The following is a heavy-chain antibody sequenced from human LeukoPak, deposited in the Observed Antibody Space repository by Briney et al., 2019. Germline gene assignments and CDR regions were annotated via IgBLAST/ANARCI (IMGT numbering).Heavy chain of an antibody. CDR2: IYYSGST. Sequence: SETLSLTCTVSGGSISSGDYYLSWIRQPPGKGLEWIGYIYYSGSTYYNPSLKSRVTISVDTSKNQFSLKLSSVTAADTAVYYCARTLPYYFDYWGQGTLVTVSS. CDR1: GGSISSGDYY. V-gene: IGHV4-30-4*01. J-gene: IGHJ4*02. CDR3: ARTLPYYFDY.